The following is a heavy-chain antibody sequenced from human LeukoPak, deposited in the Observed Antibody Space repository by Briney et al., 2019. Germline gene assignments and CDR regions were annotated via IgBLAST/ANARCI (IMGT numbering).Heavy chain of an antibody. CDR3: ARSPYYYGSGSYSFDY. J-gene: IGHJ4*02. CDR2: ISYDGSNK. V-gene: IGHV3-30-3*01. D-gene: IGHD3-10*01. CDR1: GFTFSSYA. Sequence: GGSLRLSCAASGFTFSSYAMHWVRQAPGKGLEWVAVISYDGSNKYYADSVKGRFTISRDNSKNTLYLQMNSLRAEDTAVYYCARSPYYYGSGSYSFDYWGQGTLVTVSS.